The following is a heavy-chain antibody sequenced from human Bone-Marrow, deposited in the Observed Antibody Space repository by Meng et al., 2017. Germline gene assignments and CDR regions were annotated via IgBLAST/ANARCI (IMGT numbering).Heavy chain of an antibody. CDR3: ARGYCSTTNCNWFDP. D-gene: IGHD2-2*01. J-gene: IGHJ5*02. V-gene: IGHV4-4*02. Sequence: QVQLQESGPGRVKPAGTRSRTCTGSGGSISGSSWWTWVRQPPGKGLEWIGEIYHTGSTNYNPSLKSRVTISVDKSKNQFSLKLSSVTAADTAVYYCARGYCSTTNCNWFDPWGQGTLVTVSS. CDR1: GGSISGSSW. CDR2: IYHTGST.